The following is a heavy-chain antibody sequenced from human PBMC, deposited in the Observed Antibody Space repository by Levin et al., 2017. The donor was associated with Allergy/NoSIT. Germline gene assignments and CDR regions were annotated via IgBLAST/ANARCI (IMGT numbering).Heavy chain of an antibody. CDR2: IYYSGST. V-gene: IGHV4-59*08. J-gene: IGHJ4*02. D-gene: IGHD6-13*01. CDR1: GGSISSYY. Sequence: SCTVSGGSISSYYWSWIRQPPGKGLEWIGYIYYSGSTNYNPSLKSRVTISVDTSKNQFSLKLSSVTAADTAVYYCAGGQTYSSSWYGDFDYWGQGTLVTVSS. CDR3: AGGQTYSSSWYGDFDY.